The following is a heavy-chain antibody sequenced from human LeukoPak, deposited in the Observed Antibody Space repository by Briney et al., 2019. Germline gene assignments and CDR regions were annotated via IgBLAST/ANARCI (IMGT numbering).Heavy chain of an antibody. CDR2: SNPKSGGT. D-gene: IGHD5-18*01. Sequence: ASVXXSCQASGYTFPGYYMHWVREAAGQGREWMGGSNPKSGGTNYTQKIQGRGSMTRDTYIRTADMEQSRLRSDDTAVYYCARDLPDSYGYGYYYMDVWGKGTTVTVSS. V-gene: IGHV1-2*02. CDR3: ARDLPDSYGYGYYYMDV. CDR1: GYTFPGYY. J-gene: IGHJ6*03.